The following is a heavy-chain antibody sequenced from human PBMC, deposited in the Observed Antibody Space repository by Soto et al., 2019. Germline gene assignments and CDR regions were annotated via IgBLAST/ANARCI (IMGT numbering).Heavy chain of an antibody. V-gene: IGHV3-53*04. CDR2: IYSGGDT. CDR1: GFAVRHNY. Sequence: EVQLVESGGGLVQPGGSLRLSCTASGFAVRHNYMTWVRQAPGKGLEWVSLIYSGGDTAYADSVKGRFTISRHTSQNTLYLQMNSLRAEDTAVYYCGRKTDSMPSGGDVWGKGTAVTVSS. J-gene: IGHJ6*04. D-gene: IGHD3-10*01. CDR3: GRKTDSMPSGGDV.